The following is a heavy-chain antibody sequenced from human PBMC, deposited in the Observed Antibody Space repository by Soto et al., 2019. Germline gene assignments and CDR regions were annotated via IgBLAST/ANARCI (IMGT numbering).Heavy chain of an antibody. CDR1: GFTFSSYW. D-gene: IGHD2-2*01. Sequence: GGSLRLSCAASGFTFSSYWMSWVRQAPGKGLEWVANIKQDGSEKYYVDSVKGRFTISRDNAKNSLYLQMNSLRAEDTAVYYCARIDIVVVPAAILDAFDIWGQGTMVTVSS. J-gene: IGHJ3*02. CDR2: IKQDGSEK. V-gene: IGHV3-7*01. CDR3: ARIDIVVVPAAILDAFDI.